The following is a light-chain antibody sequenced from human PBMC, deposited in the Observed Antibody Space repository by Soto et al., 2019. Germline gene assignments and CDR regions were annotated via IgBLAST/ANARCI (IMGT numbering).Light chain of an antibody. J-gene: IGKJ2*01. CDR3: QQYNSS. CDR2: KAS. CDR1: QSISNW. V-gene: IGKV1-5*03. Sequence: DIQMTQSPSTLSAAGGERVTITCRASQSISNWLAWYQQKPGKAPKLLIYKASSLESGVPSRFSGSGSGTEFTLTISSLQPDDFATYYCQQYNSSFGQGTKVDIK.